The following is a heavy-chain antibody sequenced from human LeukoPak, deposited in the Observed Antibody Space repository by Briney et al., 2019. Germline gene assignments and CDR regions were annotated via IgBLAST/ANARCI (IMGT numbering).Heavy chain of an antibody. CDR3: ARVSSSSGDYYYMDV. J-gene: IGHJ6*03. CDR1: GFTFSSYW. V-gene: IGHV3-7*01. Sequence: GGSLRLSCAASGFTFSSYWMSWVRQAPGKGLEWVANIKQDGSEKYYVDSVKGRFTISRDNAKNSLYLQMNSLRAEDTAVYYCARVSSSSGDYYYMDVWGKGTTVTVS. D-gene: IGHD6-6*01. CDR2: IKQDGSEK.